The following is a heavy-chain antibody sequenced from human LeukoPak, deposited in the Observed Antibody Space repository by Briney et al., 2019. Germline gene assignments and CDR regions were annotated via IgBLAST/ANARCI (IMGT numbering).Heavy chain of an antibody. D-gene: IGHD5-12*01. J-gene: IGHJ4*02. CDR1: GGSISSSSYY. Sequence: SETLSLTCTVSGGSISSSSYYWGWIRQPPGKGLEWIGSIYYSGSTYYNPSLKSRVTISVDTSKSQFSLKLSSVTAADTAVYYCARLVDIVATTEPRIDYWGQGTLVTVSS. CDR2: IYYSGST. CDR3: ARLVDIVATTEPRIDY. V-gene: IGHV4-39*01.